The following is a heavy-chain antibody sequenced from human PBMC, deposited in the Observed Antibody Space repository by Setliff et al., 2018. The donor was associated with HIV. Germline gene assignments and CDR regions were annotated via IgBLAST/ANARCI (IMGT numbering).Heavy chain of an antibody. CDR3: ARVIGMGLWFGGEDYYYMDV. D-gene: IGHD3-10*01. Sequence: ASVKVSCKASGYTFTSYGISWVRQAPGQGLEWMGWISAYNGNINYAQKLQGRVTMTTDTSTSTAYMELRSLRSDDTAVYYCARVIGMGLWFGGEDYYYMDVWANGTTVTVSS. J-gene: IGHJ6*03. CDR2: ISAYNGNI. V-gene: IGHV1-18*01. CDR1: GYTFTSYG.